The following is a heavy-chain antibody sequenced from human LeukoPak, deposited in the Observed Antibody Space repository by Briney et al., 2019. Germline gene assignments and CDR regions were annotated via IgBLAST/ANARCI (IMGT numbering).Heavy chain of an antibody. CDR3: ARGDGASGSYSPVGDY. Sequence: ASVKVSCKASGYTFTGYYIHWVRQAPGQGLEWMGWINPNSGGTNYAQKFQGRVTMTRDTSISTAYMELSRLRSDDTAVYYCARGDGASGSYSPVGDYWGQGTLVTVSS. J-gene: IGHJ4*02. D-gene: IGHD1-26*01. CDR1: GYTFTGYY. V-gene: IGHV1-2*02. CDR2: INPNSGGT.